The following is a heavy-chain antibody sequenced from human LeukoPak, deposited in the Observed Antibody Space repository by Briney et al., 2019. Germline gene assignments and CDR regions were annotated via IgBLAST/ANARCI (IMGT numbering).Heavy chain of an antibody. CDR1: GYTFTVHY. J-gene: IGHJ4*02. CDR2: TIPNSGGT. Sequence: ASVKVSCKASGYTFTVHYMHWVRQAPGPGLEWIRWTIPNSGGTNCAQKFQGRVTMTRDTSISTAYVELRSLRSDDTAVYYCARDRLSAAGGWDLVFDYWGQGTLVTVSS. D-gene: IGHD1-26*01. V-gene: IGHV1-2*02. CDR3: ARDRLSAAGGWDLVFDY.